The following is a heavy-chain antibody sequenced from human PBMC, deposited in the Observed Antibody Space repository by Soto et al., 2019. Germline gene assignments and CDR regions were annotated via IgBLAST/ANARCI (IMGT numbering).Heavy chain of an antibody. D-gene: IGHD3-16*01. V-gene: IGHV4-30-4*01. CDR2: IYYSGST. J-gene: IGHJ6*02. CDR1: GCSISSGDYY. Sequence: SGTLSLPCPVSGCSISSGDYYWSWIRQPPGKGLEWIGYIYYSGSTYYNPSLKSRVTISVDTSKNQFSLKLSSVTAADTALYYCVKDGLERLRVRPTAYYGMDVWGQGTTVTVSS. CDR3: VKDGLERLRVRPTAYYGMDV.